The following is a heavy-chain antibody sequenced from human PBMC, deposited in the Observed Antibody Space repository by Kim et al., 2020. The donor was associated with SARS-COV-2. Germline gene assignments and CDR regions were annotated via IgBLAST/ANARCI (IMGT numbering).Heavy chain of an antibody. CDR2: INHSGST. CDR3: ARRRYFSSTSCPKFDY. CDR1: GGSFSGYY. Sequence: SETLSLTCAVYGGSFSGYYWSWIRQPPGKGLEWIGEINHSGSTNYNPSLKSRVTISVDTSKNQFSLKLSSVTAADTAVYYCARRRYFSSTSCPKFDYWA. D-gene: IGHD2-2*01. J-gene: IGHJ4*01. V-gene: IGHV4-34*01.